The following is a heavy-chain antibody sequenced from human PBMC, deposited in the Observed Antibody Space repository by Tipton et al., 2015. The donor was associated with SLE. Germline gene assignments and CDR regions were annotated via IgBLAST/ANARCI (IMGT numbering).Heavy chain of an antibody. D-gene: IGHD3/OR15-3a*01. CDR1: GGSISNYF. CDR2: IYYIGGT. V-gene: IGHV4-59*01. CDR3: ARVERWVAGLGYYYSYMDV. J-gene: IGHJ6*03. Sequence: TLSLTCNVSGGSISNYFWAWIRQPPGKGLEWTGYIYYIGGTNYNPSLKSRVTISVDTSKNQFSLKLSSVTAADTAVYYCARVERWVAGLGYYYSYMDVWGKGTTVTISS.